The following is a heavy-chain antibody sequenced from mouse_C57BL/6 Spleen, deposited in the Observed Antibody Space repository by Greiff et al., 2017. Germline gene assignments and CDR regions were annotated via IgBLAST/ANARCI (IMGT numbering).Heavy chain of an antibody. V-gene: IGHV5-6*02. CDR1: GFTFSSYG. D-gene: IGHD1-1*01. Sequence: EVKLVESGGDLVKPGGSLKLSCTASGFTFSSYGMSWVRQTPDKSLEWVATISTGGGYTYYPDSVKGRFTLSRDNAKNTPYLQMSSLKSEDTAVYYCASRPYYYGSSYAIDYWGQGTTLTVSS. CDR3: ASRPYYYGSSYAIDY. CDR2: ISTGGGYT. J-gene: IGHJ2*01.